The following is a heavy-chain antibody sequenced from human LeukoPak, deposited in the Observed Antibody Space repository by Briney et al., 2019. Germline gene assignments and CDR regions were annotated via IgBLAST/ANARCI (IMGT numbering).Heavy chain of an antibody. Sequence: KPSETLSLTCAVYGGSFSGYYWSWIRQPPGKGLEWIGEINHSGSTNYNPSLKSRVTISVDTSKNQFSLKLSSVTAADTAVYYCVRYCSSTTCYTRAVDYWGQGTLVTVSS. CDR3: VRYCSSTTCYTRAVDY. CDR2: INHSGST. V-gene: IGHV4-34*01. CDR1: GGSFSGYY. D-gene: IGHD2-2*02. J-gene: IGHJ4*02.